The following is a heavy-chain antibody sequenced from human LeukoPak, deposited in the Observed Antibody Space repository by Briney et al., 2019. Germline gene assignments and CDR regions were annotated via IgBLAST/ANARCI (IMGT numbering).Heavy chain of an antibody. CDR1: GFTFSSYA. Sequence: GGSLRLSCAASGFTFSSYAMHWVCQAPGKGLEWVAVISYDGSNKYYADSVKGRFTISRDNSKNTLYLQMNSLRAEDTAVYYCARDRATYYYGMDVWGQGTTVTVSS. CDR3: ARDRATYYYGMDV. V-gene: IGHV3-30*04. J-gene: IGHJ6*02. CDR2: ISYDGSNK. D-gene: IGHD3-10*01.